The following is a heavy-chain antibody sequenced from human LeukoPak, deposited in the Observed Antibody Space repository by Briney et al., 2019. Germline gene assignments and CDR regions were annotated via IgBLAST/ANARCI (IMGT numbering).Heavy chain of an antibody. CDR2: ISSSSSTI. D-gene: IGHD5-18*01. CDR1: GFTFSSYS. Sequence: GGSLRLSCAASGFTFSSYSMNWVRQAPGKGLEWVSYISSSSSTIYYADSVKGRFTISRDNAKNSLYLQMNSLRAEDTAVYYCAKDTASSWWYFDLWGRGTLVTVSS. CDR3: AKDTASSWWYFDL. V-gene: IGHV3-48*01. J-gene: IGHJ2*01.